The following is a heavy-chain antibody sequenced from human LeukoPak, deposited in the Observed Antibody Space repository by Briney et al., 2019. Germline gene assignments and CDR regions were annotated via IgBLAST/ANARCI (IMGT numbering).Heavy chain of an antibody. V-gene: IGHV5-51*01. Sequence: GESLKIPCKGSGYSFTSYWIGWVRQMPGKGLEWMGIIYPGDSDTRYSPSFQGQVTISADKSISTAYLQWSSLKGSDTAMYYCARPVPPPRAYDFLSGPDAFDIWGQGTMVTVSS. D-gene: IGHD3-3*01. CDR2: IYPGDSDT. CDR1: GYSFTSYW. CDR3: ARPVPPPRAYDFLSGPDAFDI. J-gene: IGHJ3*02.